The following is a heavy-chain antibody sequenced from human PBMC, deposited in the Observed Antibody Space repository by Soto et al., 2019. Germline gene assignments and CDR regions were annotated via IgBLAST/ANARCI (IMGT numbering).Heavy chain of an antibody. CDR3: AGAWAAYYYYYGMDV. D-gene: IGHD6-13*01. CDR2: IYYSGST. CDR1: GGSISSYY. J-gene: IGHJ6*02. V-gene: IGHV4-59*01. Sequence: KPSETLSLTCTVSGGSISSYYWSWIRQPPGKGLEWIGYIYYSGSTNYNPSLKSRVTISVDTSKNQFSLKLSSVTAADTAVYYCAGAWAAYYYYYGMDVWGQGTTVTV.